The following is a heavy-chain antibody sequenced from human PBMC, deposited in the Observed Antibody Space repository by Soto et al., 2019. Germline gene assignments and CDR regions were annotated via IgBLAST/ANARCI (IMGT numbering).Heavy chain of an antibody. CDR2: VGGSGGRT. CDR3: GKALSSDRYCGMDV. J-gene: IGHJ6*02. V-gene: IGHV3-23*01. CDR1: GFSFSTYD. D-gene: IGHD6-19*01. Sequence: PGGSLRLSCAAPGFSFSTYDMSWVRQAPGKGLEWVSTVGGSGGRTHYADSVKGRFTISRDNSNNTLYLQMNSLRAEDTAVYYCGKALSSDRYCGMDVWGQGTTVTVSS.